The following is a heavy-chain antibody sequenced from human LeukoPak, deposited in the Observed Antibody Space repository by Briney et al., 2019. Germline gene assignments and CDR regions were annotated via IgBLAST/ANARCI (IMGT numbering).Heavy chain of an antibody. CDR3: ARDFGMSDY. D-gene: IGHD3-3*01. CDR2: ISDSGGST. V-gene: IGHV3-23*01. CDR1: GFTFSSYA. J-gene: IGHJ4*02. Sequence: GGSLRLSCVDSGFTFSSYAMSWVRQVPGKGLEWVSGISDSGGSTYYADSVKGRFTISRDNAKNSLYLQMNSLRAEDTAVYYCARDFGMSDYWGQGTLVTVSS.